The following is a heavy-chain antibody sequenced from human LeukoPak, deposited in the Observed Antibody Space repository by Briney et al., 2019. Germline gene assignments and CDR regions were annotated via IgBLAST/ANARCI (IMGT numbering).Heavy chain of an antibody. V-gene: IGHV3-7*01. CDR2: IKQDGSEK. Sequence: GGSLRPSCAASGFTFSSYWMSWVRQAPGKGLEWVANIKQDGSEKYYVDSVKGRLTISRDNAKNSLYLQMNSLRAEDTAVYYCARGDYGSGSIYYYYYMDVWGKGTTVTVSS. D-gene: IGHD3-10*01. CDR1: GFTFSSYW. J-gene: IGHJ6*03. CDR3: ARGDYGSGSIYYYYYMDV.